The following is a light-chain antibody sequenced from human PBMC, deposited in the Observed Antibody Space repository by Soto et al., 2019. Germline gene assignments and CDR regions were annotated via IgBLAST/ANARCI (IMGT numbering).Light chain of an antibody. CDR2: DAS. V-gene: IGKV3-20*01. CDR1: QSVSGNF. CDR3: XXXXXXPPFT. J-gene: IGKJ3*01. Sequence: IVLTQSPGTLTLSPGERATLSCRASQSVSGNFLAWYQQKPGQAPRLLIYDASTRATGIPDRFSGSGSGTDFTLTISRLEPEXXXXXXXXXXXXXPPFTFGPGTRVDIK.